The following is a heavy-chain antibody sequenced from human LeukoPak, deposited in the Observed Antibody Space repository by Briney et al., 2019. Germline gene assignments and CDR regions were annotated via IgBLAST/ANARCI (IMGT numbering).Heavy chain of an antibody. CDR3: ARRYSGYDGALGAFDI. D-gene: IGHD5-12*01. J-gene: IGHJ3*02. CDR1: GFTFSDYY. Sequence: PGGSLRLSCEASGFTFSDYYMSWIRQAPGKGLEWVSYITRSGSTIYYADSVKGRFIISRDNAKKSLYLQMNSLRAEDTAVYYCARRYSGYDGALGAFDIWGQGTIVTVSS. CDR2: ITRSGSTI. V-gene: IGHV3-11*01.